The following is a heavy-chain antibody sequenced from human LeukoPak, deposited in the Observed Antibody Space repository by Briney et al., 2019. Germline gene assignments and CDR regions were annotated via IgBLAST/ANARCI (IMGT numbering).Heavy chain of an antibody. CDR3: ARDDRIVKGFDY. CDR2: VDASGST. CDR1: GDSISSGTNY. J-gene: IGHJ4*02. V-gene: IGHV4-61*02. D-gene: IGHD2-15*01. Sequence: PSETLSLTCTVSGDSISSGTNYWSWIREPAVKGLEWIGRVDASGSTNYNPSLKGRVTISVDTSKNQLSLRLSSVSAADTARYFCARDDRIVKGFDYWGQGTLVTVSS.